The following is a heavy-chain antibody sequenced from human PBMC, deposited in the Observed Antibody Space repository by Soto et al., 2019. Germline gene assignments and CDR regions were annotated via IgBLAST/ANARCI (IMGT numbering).Heavy chain of an antibody. Sequence: QVQLQQWGAGLLKPSETLSLTCAVYGGSFSGYYWSWIRQPPGKGLEWIEEINHSGSTNYNPSLKSRVTISVDTSKNQFSLKLSSVTAADTAVYYCARGRDTVVVVAATEGRFDPWGQGTLVTVSS. CDR3: ARGRDTVVVVAATEGRFDP. CDR2: INHSGST. D-gene: IGHD2-15*01. CDR1: GGSFSGYY. V-gene: IGHV4-34*01. J-gene: IGHJ5*02.